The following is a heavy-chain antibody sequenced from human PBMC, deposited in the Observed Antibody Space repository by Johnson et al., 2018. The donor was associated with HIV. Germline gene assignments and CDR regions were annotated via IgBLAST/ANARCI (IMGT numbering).Heavy chain of an antibody. V-gene: IGHV3-30*02. J-gene: IGHJ3*02. CDR2: IRYDGSNK. D-gene: IGHD3-22*01. CDR1: GFTFSSYG. CDR3: TRTDDAYHYDTFGYIDAFDI. Sequence: VQLVESGGGVVQPGGSLRLSCAASGFTFSSYGMHWVRQAPGKGLEWVAFIRYDGSNKYYADSVKGRFTLSRDNSKNTLYLQLSSLRTEDTAVYYCTRTDDAYHYDTFGYIDAFDIWGQGTMVTVSS.